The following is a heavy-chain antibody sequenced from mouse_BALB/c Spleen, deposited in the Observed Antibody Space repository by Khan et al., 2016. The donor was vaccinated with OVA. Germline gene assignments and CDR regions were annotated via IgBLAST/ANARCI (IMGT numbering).Heavy chain of an antibody. V-gene: IGHV3-2*02. D-gene: IGHD1-1*02. Sequence: VQLKQSGPGLVKPSQSLSLTCTVTGYSITSDYAWNWIRQFPGNKLEWMGYISYSGYTKYNPSLKSRISITRDTSKNQFFLQLNSVTPEDTATYYCARIYGGDFDYWGQGTTLTVSS. CDR3: ARIYGGDFDY. J-gene: IGHJ2*01. CDR1: GYSITSDYA. CDR2: ISYSGYT.